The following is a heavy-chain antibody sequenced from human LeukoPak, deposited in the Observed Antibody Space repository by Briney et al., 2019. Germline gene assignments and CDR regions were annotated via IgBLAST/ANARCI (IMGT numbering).Heavy chain of an antibody. CDR2: IKSKTDGGTT. Sequence: GGSLRLSCAASGFTFSSYGMHWVRQAPGKGLEWVGRIKSKTDGGTTDYAAPVKGRFTISRDDSKNTLYLQMNSLKTEDTAVYYCTTPYYDFWSGYYSWGQGTLVTVSS. J-gene: IGHJ5*02. CDR3: TTPYYDFWSGYYS. CDR1: GFTFSSYG. D-gene: IGHD3-3*01. V-gene: IGHV3-15*01.